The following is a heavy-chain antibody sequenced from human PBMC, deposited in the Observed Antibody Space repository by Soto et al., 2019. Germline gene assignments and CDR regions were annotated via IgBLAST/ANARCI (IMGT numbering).Heavy chain of an antibody. J-gene: IGHJ3*02. CDR3: AREIFGVIISGGRDAFDI. Sequence: ASVKVSCKASGGTFSTYAISWVRRAPGQGLEWMGGIIPIFGTAKYAQKFQGRVTITADESTSTAYMELSSLRSEDTAVYYCAREIFGVIISGGRDAFDIWGQGTMVTVSS. CDR1: GGTFSTYA. V-gene: IGHV1-69*13. CDR2: IIPIFGTA. D-gene: IGHD3-3*01.